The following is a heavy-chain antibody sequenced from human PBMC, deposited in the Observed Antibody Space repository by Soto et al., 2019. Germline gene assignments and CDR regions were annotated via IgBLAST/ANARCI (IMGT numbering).Heavy chain of an antibody. J-gene: IGHJ5*02. Sequence: ASVKVSCKASGYTFTGYYMHWVRQAPGQGLEWMGWINPNSGGTNYAQKFQGWVTMTRDTSISTAYMELSRLRSDDTAVYYCARQVVVGTSAEYNWFDPWGQGTPVTVSS. CDR2: INPNSGGT. D-gene: IGHD2-2*01. V-gene: IGHV1-2*04. CDR1: GYTFTGYY. CDR3: ARQVVVGTSAEYNWFDP.